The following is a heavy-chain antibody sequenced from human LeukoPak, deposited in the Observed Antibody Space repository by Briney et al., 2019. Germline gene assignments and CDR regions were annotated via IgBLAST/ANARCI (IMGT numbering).Heavy chain of an antibody. CDR1: GFTFSSYG. V-gene: IGHV3-30*02. Sequence: PGGSLRLSCAASGFTFSSYGMHWVRQAPGKGLEWVAFIRYDGSNKYYADSVKGRFNISRDNSKNTLYLQMNSLRAEDTAVYYCAKDVLGGSYPLYFDYWGQGTLVTVSS. CDR3: AKDVLGGSYPLYFDY. J-gene: IGHJ4*02. D-gene: IGHD1-26*01. CDR2: IRYDGSNK.